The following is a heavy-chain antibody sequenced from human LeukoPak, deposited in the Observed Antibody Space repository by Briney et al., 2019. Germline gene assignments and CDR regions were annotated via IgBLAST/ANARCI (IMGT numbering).Heavy chain of an antibody. CDR2: ISGSGGST. V-gene: IGHV3-23*01. J-gene: IGHJ4*02. Sequence: GGSLRLSCAASGFTFSSYAMSWVRQAPGKGLEWVSAISGSGGSTYYADSVKGRFTISRDNSKNTLYLQMNSLRAEDTAVYYCARGSGYSYGYFDYWGQGTLVTVSS. D-gene: IGHD5-18*01. CDR3: ARGSGYSYGYFDY. CDR1: GFTFSSYA.